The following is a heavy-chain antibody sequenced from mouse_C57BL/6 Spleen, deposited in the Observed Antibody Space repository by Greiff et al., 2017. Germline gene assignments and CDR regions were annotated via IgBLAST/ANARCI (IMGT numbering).Heavy chain of an antibody. J-gene: IGHJ2*01. CDR2: IYPGDGDT. Sequence: QVHVKQSGAELVKPGASVKISCKASGYAFSSYWMNWVKQRPGKGLEWIGQIYPGDGDTNYNGKFKGKATLTADKSSSTAYMQLSSLTSEDSAVYFCARSGDYGSTFDYWGQGTTLTVSS. CDR3: ARSGDYGSTFDY. V-gene: IGHV1-80*01. D-gene: IGHD1-1*01. CDR1: GYAFSSYW.